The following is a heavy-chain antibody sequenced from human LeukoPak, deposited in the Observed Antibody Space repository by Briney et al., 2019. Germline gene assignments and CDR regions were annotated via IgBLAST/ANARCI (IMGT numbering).Heavy chain of an antibody. CDR1: GFTFSTYW. CDR2: IIGGAGGT. CDR3: AHGSMYQLDY. V-gene: IGHV3-23*01. J-gene: IGHJ4*02. D-gene: IGHD2-2*01. Sequence: GGSLRLSCAASGFTFSTYWMSWVRQAPGKGLEWVSGIIGGAGGTYYADSVKGRFTISRDNAKNTLYLQMNSLRAEDTAVYYCAHGSMYQLDYWGQGTLVTVSS.